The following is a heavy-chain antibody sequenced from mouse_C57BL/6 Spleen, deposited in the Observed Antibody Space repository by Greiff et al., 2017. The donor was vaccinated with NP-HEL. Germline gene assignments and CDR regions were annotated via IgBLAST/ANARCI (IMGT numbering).Heavy chain of an antibody. CDR2: INPSTGGT. J-gene: IGHJ3*01. Sequence: EVQLQQSGPELVKPGASVKISCKASGYSFTGYYMNWVKQSPEKSLEWIGEINPSTGGTTYNQKFKAKATLTVDKSSSTAYMQLKSLTSEDSAVYYCAKGAYGKWFAYWGQGTLVTVSA. CDR1: GYSFTGYY. V-gene: IGHV1-42*01. CDR3: AKGAYGKWFAY. D-gene: IGHD2-1*01.